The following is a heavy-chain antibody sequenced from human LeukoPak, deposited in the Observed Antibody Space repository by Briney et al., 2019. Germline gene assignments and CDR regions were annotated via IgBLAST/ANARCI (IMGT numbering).Heavy chain of an antibody. Sequence: SQTLSLTCTVSGGSISSGANYWSWIRQHPGKGLEYIGYIYHIGSTYYNPSLKSRVTISVDTSKNQFSLKLTSVTAADTAVYYCAKDVGYYAAGSYLDDWGQGTLVTVSS. D-gene: IGHD3-10*01. CDR1: GGSISSGANY. J-gene: IGHJ4*02. CDR3: AKDVGYYAAGSYLDD. CDR2: IYHIGST. V-gene: IGHV4-31*03.